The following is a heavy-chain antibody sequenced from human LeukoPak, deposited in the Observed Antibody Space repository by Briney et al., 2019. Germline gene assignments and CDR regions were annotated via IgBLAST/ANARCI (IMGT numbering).Heavy chain of an antibody. CDR1: GFTFSSYS. CDR2: ISSSSSTI. CDR3: ARNHVAVAGTDFDY. J-gene: IGHJ4*02. D-gene: IGHD6-19*01. Sequence: PGGSLRLSCAASGFTFSSYSMNWVRQAPGKGPEWVSYISSSSSTIYYADSVKGRFTISRDNAKNSLYPQMNSLRAEDTAVYYCARNHVAVAGTDFDYWGQGTLVTVSS. V-gene: IGHV3-48*01.